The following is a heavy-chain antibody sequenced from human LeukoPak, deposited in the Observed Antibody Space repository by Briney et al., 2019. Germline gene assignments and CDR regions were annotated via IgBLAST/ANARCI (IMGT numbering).Heavy chain of an antibody. Sequence: PGGSLRLSCAASGFTFHNYAMTWVRQSPWKGLEWVSSITGGGDSTYYTDSVKGRFTISRDNSNSMVYLQMNSLRAEDTALYYCAKDRIASTVVTFFHYWGQGTLVTVSS. V-gene: IGHV3-23*01. CDR3: AKDRIASTVVTFFHY. J-gene: IGHJ4*02. CDR1: GFTFHNYA. D-gene: IGHD4-23*01. CDR2: ITGGGDST.